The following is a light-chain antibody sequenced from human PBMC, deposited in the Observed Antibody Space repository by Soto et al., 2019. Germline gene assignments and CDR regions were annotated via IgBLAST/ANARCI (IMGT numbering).Light chain of an antibody. Sequence: IVLTQSPAIMSLSPGESASLSCRASQSVSDYLAWYQQKPGQAPRLFIYDVSKRATGIPARFSGSGSGTDFTLTISRLEPEDFAVYYCQQRSNWPPITFGQGTRLEIK. CDR1: QSVSDY. V-gene: IGKV3-11*01. CDR3: QQRSNWPPIT. J-gene: IGKJ5*01. CDR2: DVS.